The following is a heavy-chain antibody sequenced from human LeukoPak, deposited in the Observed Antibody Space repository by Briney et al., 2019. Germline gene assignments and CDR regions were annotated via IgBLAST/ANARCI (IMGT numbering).Heavy chain of an antibody. V-gene: IGHV3-23*01. CDR2: ISNSGGST. CDR3: AKSEFDY. Sequence: GGSLRLSCAASGFTFNTYTMYWVRQAPGKGLEWVSGISNSGGSTYYADSVKGRFTISRDNSKNTLYLQMNSLRAEDTAVYYCAKSEFDYWGQGTLVTVSS. CDR1: GFTFNTYT. J-gene: IGHJ4*02.